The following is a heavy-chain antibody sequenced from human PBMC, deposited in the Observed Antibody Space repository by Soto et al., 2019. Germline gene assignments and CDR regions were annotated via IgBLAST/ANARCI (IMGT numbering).Heavy chain of an antibody. V-gene: IGHV4-39*07. J-gene: IGHJ6*02. CDR3: ARWRYYYGSGSYYGMDV. Sequence: SETLSLTCAVSGGSISSSSYYWGWIRQPPGKGLEWIGSIYYSGSTYYNPSLKSRVTISVDTSKNQFSLKLSSVTAADTAVYYCARWRYYYGSGSYYGMDVWGQGTTVTVSS. D-gene: IGHD3-10*01. CDR2: IYYSGST. CDR1: GGSISSSSYY.